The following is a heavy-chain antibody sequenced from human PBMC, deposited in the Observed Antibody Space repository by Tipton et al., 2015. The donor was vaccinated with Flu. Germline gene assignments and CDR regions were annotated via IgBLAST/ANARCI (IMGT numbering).Heavy chain of an antibody. J-gene: IGHJ6*02. D-gene: IGHD3-3*01. V-gene: IGHV3-11*01. CDR1: GFTFSDDY. CDR2: ISSSGSTI. CDR3: ARDHPPSITVLGEITDYLGMDV. Sequence: LRLSCAASGFTFSDDYMSWIRQAPGKGLEWVSHISSSGSTINYADSVKGRFTISRDNAKNSLYLQMNSLRAEDTAVYYCARDHPPSITVLGEITDYLGMDVWGQGTTVTVSS.